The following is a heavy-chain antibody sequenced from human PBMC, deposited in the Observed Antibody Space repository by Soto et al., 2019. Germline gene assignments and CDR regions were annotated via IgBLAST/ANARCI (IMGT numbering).Heavy chain of an antibody. CDR2: FYYTAST. D-gene: IGHD3-22*01. CDR3: SRSMFYSDGSSYPTFDI. Sequence: QVQLQESGPGLVKPSETLSLTCTVSGGSVSSGNYYWSWIRQPPGKGLEWIGYFYYTASTSYNPSLNGRVTTSIDTPKNQFSLKLSSVTAADTAVYYCSRSMFYSDGSSYPTFDIWGQGILVTVSS. CDR1: GGSVSSGNYY. J-gene: IGHJ5*02. V-gene: IGHV4-61*01.